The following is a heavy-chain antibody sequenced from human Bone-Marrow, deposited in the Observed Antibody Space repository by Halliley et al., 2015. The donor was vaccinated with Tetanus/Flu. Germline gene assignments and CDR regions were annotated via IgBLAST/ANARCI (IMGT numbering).Heavy chain of an antibody. D-gene: IGHD6-19*01. V-gene: IGHV3-23*01. CDR2: IGAGGDT. Sequence: IGAGGDTWYPDPVKGRFTISRDHSKNTLYLQMNSLRPEDTATYYCAKHPASGGAYDYFDLWGRGTLVTVSS. CDR3: AKHPASGGAYDYFDL. J-gene: IGHJ2*01.